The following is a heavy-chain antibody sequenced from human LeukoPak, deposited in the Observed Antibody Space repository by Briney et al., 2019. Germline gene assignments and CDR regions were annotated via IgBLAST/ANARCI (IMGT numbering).Heavy chain of an antibody. CDR2: ISSSGSTI. CDR3: ATAYYYDSSGYSNWFDP. D-gene: IGHD3-22*01. CDR1: GFTFSSYE. Sequence: GGSLRLSCAASGFTFSSYEMNWVRQAPGKGLEWVSCISSSGSTIYYADSVKGRFTISRDNAKNSLYLQMNSLRAEDTAVYYCATAYYYDSSGYSNWFDPWGQGTLVTVSS. V-gene: IGHV3-48*03. J-gene: IGHJ5*02.